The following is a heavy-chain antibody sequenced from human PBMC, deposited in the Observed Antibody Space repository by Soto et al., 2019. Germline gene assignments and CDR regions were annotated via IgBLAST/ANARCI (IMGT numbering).Heavy chain of an antibody. V-gene: IGHV1-8*01. CDR2: MNPNSGNT. D-gene: IGHD2-8*01. CDR1: GYTFTSYD. J-gene: IGHJ6*03. CDR3: ARGPVADGVQYYYYHYYIDV. Sequence: ASVKVSCKASGYTFTSYDINWVRQATGQGLEWMGWMNPNSGNTGYAQKFQGRVTMTRNTSISTAYMELSSLRSEDTAVYYCARGPVADGVQYYYYHYYIDVWGKGTTVTVSS.